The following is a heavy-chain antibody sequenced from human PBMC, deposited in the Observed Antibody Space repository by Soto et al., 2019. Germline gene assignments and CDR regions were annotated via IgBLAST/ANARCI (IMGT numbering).Heavy chain of an antibody. J-gene: IGHJ3*02. D-gene: IGHD1-26*01. V-gene: IGHV3-30-3*01. CDR2: ISYDGSNK. CDR1: GFTFSSYA. CDR3: ARDPEWAESAFDI. Sequence: GSLRLSCAASGFTFSSYAMHWVRQAPGKGLEWVAVISYDGSNKYYADSVKGRFTISRDNSKNTLYLQMNSLRAEDTAVYYCARDPEWAESAFDIWGQGTMVTVSS.